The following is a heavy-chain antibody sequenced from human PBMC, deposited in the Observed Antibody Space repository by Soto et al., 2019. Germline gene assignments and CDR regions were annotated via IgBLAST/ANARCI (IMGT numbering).Heavy chain of an antibody. CDR1: GYSFAGYW. J-gene: IGHJ4*02. V-gene: IGHV5-10-1*01. CDR3: ARQIYDSDTGPNFQYYFDS. Sequence: PGESLKISCKGSGYSFAGYWITWVRQKPGKGLEWMGRIDPSDSQTYYSPSFRGHVTISVTKSITTVFLQWSNLRASDTAMYYCARQIYDSDTGPNFQYYFDSWGQGTPGTVS. CDR2: IDPSDSQT. D-gene: IGHD3-22*01.